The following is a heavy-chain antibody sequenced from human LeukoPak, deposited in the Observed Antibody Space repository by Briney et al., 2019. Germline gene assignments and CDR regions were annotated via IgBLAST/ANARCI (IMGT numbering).Heavy chain of an antibody. V-gene: IGHV3-7*01. CDR1: GFTFRTYW. J-gene: IGHJ4*02. D-gene: IGHD5-12*01. CDR3: ARDLGYSGYDYLYRIDYFDY. CDR2: IKQDGNEK. Sequence: GGSLRLSCAASGFTFRTYWMSWVRQAPGKGLEWVANIKQDGNEKYYVDSVKGRFTISRDNAKNSLDLQMNSLRAEDTAVYYCARDLGYSGYDYLYRIDYFDYWGQGTLVTVSS.